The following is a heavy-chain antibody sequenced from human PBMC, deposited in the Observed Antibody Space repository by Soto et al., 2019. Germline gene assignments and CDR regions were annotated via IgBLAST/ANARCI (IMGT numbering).Heavy chain of an antibody. D-gene: IGHD6-13*01. CDR2: IYSGGST. J-gene: IGHJ6*03. Sequence: GGSLRLSCAASGFTVSSNYMSWVRQAPGKGLEWVSVIYSGGSTYYADSVKGRFTISRDNSKNTLYLQMNSLRAEDTAVYYCAIAAAAPYYYYYYYMDVWGKGTTVTVSS. V-gene: IGHV3-66*01. CDR3: AIAAAAPYYYYYYYMDV. CDR1: GFTVSSNY.